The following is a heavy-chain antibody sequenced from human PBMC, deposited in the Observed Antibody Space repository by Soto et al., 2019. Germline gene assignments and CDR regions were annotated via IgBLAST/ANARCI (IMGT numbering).Heavy chain of an antibody. CDR1: GYTFTSYG. Sequence: QVQLVQSGAEVKKPGASVKVSCKASGYTFTSYGISWVRQAPGQGLEWMGWISAYNGNTNYAQKLQGRVTMTTDTSTCTAYMELRSLRSDDTAVYYCARVPQLGLRPISEDYWGQGTLVTVSS. CDR3: ARVPQLGLRPISEDY. V-gene: IGHV1-18*01. J-gene: IGHJ4*02. CDR2: ISAYNGNT. D-gene: IGHD5-12*01.